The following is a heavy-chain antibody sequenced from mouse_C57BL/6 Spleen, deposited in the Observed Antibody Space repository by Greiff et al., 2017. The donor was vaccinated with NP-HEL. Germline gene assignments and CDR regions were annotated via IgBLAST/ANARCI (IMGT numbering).Heavy chain of an antibody. Sequence: EVMLVESEGGLVQPGSSMKLSCTASGFTFSDYYMAWVRQVPEKGLEWVANINYDGSSTYYLDSLKSRFIISRDNAKNILYLQMSSLKSEDTATYYCARDSYYGSSHYYAMDYWGQGTSVTVSS. CDR1: GFTFSDYY. J-gene: IGHJ4*01. D-gene: IGHD1-1*01. V-gene: IGHV5-16*01. CDR3: ARDSYYGSSHYYAMDY. CDR2: INYDGSST.